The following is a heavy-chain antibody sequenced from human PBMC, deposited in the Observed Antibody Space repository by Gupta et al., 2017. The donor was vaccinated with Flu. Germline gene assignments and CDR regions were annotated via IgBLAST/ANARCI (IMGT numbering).Heavy chain of an antibody. V-gene: IGHV3-9*01. CDR2: ITWDSTKI. J-gene: IGHJ4*02. CDR3: TRRGGGYYFDY. D-gene: IGHD3-16*01. Sequence: EVRLVESGGGLVQPGGSPRLSCTASGFTFDDYAIHWVRQPPGRGLEWVSQITWDSTKIDYADSVKGRFTTSRDNAKNSLYLQMDSLTVDDTAFYYCTRRGGGYYFDYWGQGALVTVSS. CDR1: GFTFDDYA.